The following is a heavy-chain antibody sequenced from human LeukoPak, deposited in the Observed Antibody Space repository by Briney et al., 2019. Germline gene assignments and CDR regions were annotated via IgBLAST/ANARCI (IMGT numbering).Heavy chain of an antibody. Sequence: ASVKVSCKASGYTFTSYGISWVRQAPGQGLEWMGSISPYNGNTNYAQKLQGIVTMTTDTSTSTVYMELRSLRSDDTAVYYCARDQYDYVWGSYRPYFDYWGQGTLVTVSS. D-gene: IGHD3-16*02. V-gene: IGHV1-18*01. CDR3: ARDQYDYVWGSYRPYFDY. J-gene: IGHJ4*02. CDR1: GYTFTSYG. CDR2: ISPYNGNT.